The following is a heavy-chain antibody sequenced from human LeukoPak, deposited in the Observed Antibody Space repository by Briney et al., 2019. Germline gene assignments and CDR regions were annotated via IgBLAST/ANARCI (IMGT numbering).Heavy chain of an antibody. J-gene: IGHJ4*02. CDR1: GGSISSSSYY. V-gene: IGHV4-39*01. CDR3: ARTGYSYGPVGM. Sequence: PSETLSLTCTVSGGSISSSSYYWGWIRQPPGKGLEWIGSIYYSGSTYYTPSLESRVTISVDTSKNQFSLKLSSVTAADTAVYYCARTGYSYGPVGMWGQGTLVTVSS. CDR2: IYYSGST. D-gene: IGHD5-18*01.